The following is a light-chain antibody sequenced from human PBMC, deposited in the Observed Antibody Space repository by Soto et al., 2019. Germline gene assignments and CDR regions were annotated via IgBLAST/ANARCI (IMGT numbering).Light chain of an antibody. V-gene: IGKV3-15*01. CDR2: GPS. CDR1: QSVSTN. Sequence: VVTKSPATVAVCKRKGATKSYWASQSVSTNLPLYQHKPGQAPSPLISGPSPRATGLPARFSGSGSGTEFTLTLGCLQSEDFSVYYCQQYNNWPGTFGQGTKV. J-gene: IGKJ1*01. CDR3: QQYNNWPGT.